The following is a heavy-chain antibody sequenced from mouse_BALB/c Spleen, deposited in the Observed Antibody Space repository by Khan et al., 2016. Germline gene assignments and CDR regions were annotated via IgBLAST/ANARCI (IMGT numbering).Heavy chain of an antibody. CDR2: IYPGDGDT. D-gene: IGHD1-1*01. J-gene: IGHJ2*01. CDR1: GYTFTSYW. Sequence: VQLRQSGAELARPGASVKLSCKASGYTFTSYWMQWVKQRPGQGLEWIGAIYPGDGDTRYTQKFKGKATLTADKSSSTAYMQLSSLASEDSAVYYCASYYGSCYDYFDYWGQGTTLTVSS. V-gene: IGHV1-87*01. CDR3: ASYYGSCYDYFDY.